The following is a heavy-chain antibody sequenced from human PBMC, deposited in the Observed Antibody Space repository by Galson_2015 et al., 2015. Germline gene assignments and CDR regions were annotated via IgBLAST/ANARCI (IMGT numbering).Heavy chain of an antibody. CDR1: GYTFTRYA. CDR3: ARVDFWTGYPFDH. D-gene: IGHD3/OR15-3a*01. CDR2: INTNTGKV. V-gene: IGHV7-4-1*02. J-gene: IGHJ4*02. Sequence: SVKVSCKASGYTFTRYAINRVRQAPGQGLEWMGWINTNTGKVTYAQGFTGRFVLSLDSAVSTAYLQISSLKAEDTAVYYCARVDFWTGYPFDHWGQGTLVTVSS.